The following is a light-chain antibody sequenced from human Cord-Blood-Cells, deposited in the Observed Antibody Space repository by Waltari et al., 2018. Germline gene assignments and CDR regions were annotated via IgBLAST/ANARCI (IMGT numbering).Light chain of an antibody. V-gene: IGKV1-9*01. Sequence: IQLTQPHSPLSASVVHSVTIPSPASQGISSYLAWYQQKAGKAPNLLIYAASTWQSGVPSRLSGSGSGTDFTLTISRLQPEDFVTYYCQQLKSDPHTFGQGTKLEIK. CDR3: QQLKSDPHT. J-gene: IGKJ2*01. CDR1: QGISSY. CDR2: AAS.